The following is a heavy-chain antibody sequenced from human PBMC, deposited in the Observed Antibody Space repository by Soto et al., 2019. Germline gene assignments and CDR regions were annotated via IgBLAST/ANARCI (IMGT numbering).Heavy chain of an antibody. J-gene: IGHJ4*02. Sequence: PSETLSLTCAVSGGSISSGGYSWSWIRQPPGKGLEWIGYIYHSGSTYYNPSLKSRVTISVDRSKNQFSLKLSSVTAADTAVYYCAREVLYDSSGYYYFDYWGQGTLVIVSS. CDR1: GGSISSGGYS. V-gene: IGHV4-30-2*01. CDR3: AREVLYDSSGYYYFDY. CDR2: IYHSGST. D-gene: IGHD3-22*01.